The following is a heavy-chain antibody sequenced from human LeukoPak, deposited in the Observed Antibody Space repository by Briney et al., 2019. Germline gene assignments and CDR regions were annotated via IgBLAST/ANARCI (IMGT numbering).Heavy chain of an antibody. D-gene: IGHD5-24*01. J-gene: IGHJ4*02. Sequence: GGSLRLSCAVSGFTFSNYAMNWVRRAPGKGLEWFSAISGSSGTIYYADSVKGRFTISRDNSQNTLYLQMNGLRAEDTAVYYCAKAVEMAIIPLYFDYWGQGTLVTVSS. CDR2: ISGSSGTI. CDR3: AKAVEMAIIPLYFDY. V-gene: IGHV3-23*01. CDR1: GFTFSNYA.